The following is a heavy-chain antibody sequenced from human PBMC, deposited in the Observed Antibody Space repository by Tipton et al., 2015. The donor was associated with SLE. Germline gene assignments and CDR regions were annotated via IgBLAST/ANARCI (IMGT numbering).Heavy chain of an antibody. Sequence: TLSLTCAVYGGSFSGYYWSWIRQPAGKGLEWIGNVYYSGTTNDNPSLTSRVIILVDTSKNQFSLKLSSVTAADTAIYYCARGGPDYGDYVNWFDPWGQGTLVTVSS. V-gene: IGHV4-59*01. CDR3: ARGGPDYGDYVNWFDP. D-gene: IGHD4-17*01. CDR1: GGSFSGYY. J-gene: IGHJ5*02. CDR2: VYYSGTT.